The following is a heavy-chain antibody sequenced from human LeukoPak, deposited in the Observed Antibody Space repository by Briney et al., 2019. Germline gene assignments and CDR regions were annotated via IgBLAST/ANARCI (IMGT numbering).Heavy chain of an antibody. D-gene: IGHD2-15*01. V-gene: IGHV4-59*08. Sequence: SETLSLTCTVSGGYISSYYWSWIRQPPGKGLEWIGYIYYTGSTNYNPSLKSRVTISVDASKNQFSLKLSSVTAADTAVYYCASLGSHNWFDPWGQGALVTVSS. CDR3: ASLGSHNWFDP. CDR1: GGYISSYY. J-gene: IGHJ5*02. CDR2: IYYTGST.